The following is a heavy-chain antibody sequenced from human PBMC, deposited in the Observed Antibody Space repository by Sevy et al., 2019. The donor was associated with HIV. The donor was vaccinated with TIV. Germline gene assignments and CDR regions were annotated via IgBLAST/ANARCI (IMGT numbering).Heavy chain of an antibody. CDR3: AKAGSGWCWDYFDY. V-gene: IGHV3-23*01. Sequence: GGYLRLSCAASGFTFSSYAMSWVRQAPGKGLEWVSAISGSGGSTYYADSVKGRFTSSRDNSKNTLYLQMNSLRAEDTAVYYCAKAGSGWCWDYFDYWGQVTLVTVSS. CDR1: GFTFSSYA. CDR2: ISGSGGST. D-gene: IGHD6-19*01. J-gene: IGHJ4*02.